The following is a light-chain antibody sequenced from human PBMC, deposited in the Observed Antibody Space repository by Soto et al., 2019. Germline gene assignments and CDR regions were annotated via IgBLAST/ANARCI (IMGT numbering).Light chain of an antibody. J-gene: IGLJ3*02. CDR2: GNS. V-gene: IGLV2-8*01. Sequence: QSALTQPPSASGSPGQSVTISCTGTSSDIGGYNFVSWYQQHPGKAPRLIIYGNSNRPSGVPDRFSGSKSGTSASLAITGLQAEDEADYYCQSYDSSLSGWVFGGGTKLTVL. CDR1: SSDIGGYNF. CDR3: QSYDSSLSGWV.